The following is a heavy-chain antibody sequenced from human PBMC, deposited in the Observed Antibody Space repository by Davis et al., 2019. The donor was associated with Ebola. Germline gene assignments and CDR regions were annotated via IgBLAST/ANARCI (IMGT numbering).Heavy chain of an antibody. CDR3: ARAEDDYGEYPDALDI. Sequence: GESLKISCAASGFIFSTYGMSWVRQAPGKGLEWVSTITGSGVSTYYADSVKGRFTISRDSSMNTVYLQMSSLRAEDTAVYYCARAEDDYGEYPDALDIWGQGTVVTVSS. V-gene: IGHV3-23*01. J-gene: IGHJ3*02. CDR1: GFIFSTYG. D-gene: IGHD4-17*01. CDR2: ITGSGVST.